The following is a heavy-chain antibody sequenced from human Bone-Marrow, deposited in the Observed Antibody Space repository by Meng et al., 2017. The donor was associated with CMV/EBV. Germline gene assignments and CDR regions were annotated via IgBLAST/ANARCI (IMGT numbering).Heavy chain of an antibody. CDR1: GGSFSGYY. D-gene: IGHD6-19*01. V-gene: IGHV4-34*01. J-gene: IGHJ4*02. CDR3: AREGHNSSGWSR. CDR2: INHSGST. Sequence: GHLQQWGAGMLNHSVTLSPTCAVYGGSFSGYYGSWIRQPPGKGLEWIGEINHSGSTNYNPSLKSRVTISVDTSKNQFSLKLSSVTAADTAVYYCAREGHNSSGWSRWGQGTLVTVSS.